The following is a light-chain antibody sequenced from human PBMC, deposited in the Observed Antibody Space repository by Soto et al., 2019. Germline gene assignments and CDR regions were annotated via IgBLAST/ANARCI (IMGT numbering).Light chain of an antibody. Sequence: QSALTQPASVSGSPGQSITISCTGISNDVGTYSLVSWYQHHPGKAPKLIIYEASKRPSGVPNRFSGSKSGNTASLTISGLHAEDEADYYCCSYGRSVVFGGGTKVTVL. CDR3: CSYGRSVV. V-gene: IGLV2-23*01. J-gene: IGLJ2*01. CDR1: SNDVGTYSL. CDR2: EAS.